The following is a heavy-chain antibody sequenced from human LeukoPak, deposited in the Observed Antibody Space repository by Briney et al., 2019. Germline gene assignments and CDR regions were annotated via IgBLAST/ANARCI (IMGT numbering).Heavy chain of an antibody. CDR1: GGSTSHYS. Sequence: SETLSLTCTVSGGSTSHYSWSWIQQPPGKGLEWIGYIFYSGSTDYNSALKSRVTISLDPSKNQFSLKLTSVTAADTAVYYCARQDFYYYYMDVWGKGTTVTVSS. CDR2: IFYSGST. CDR3: ARQDFYYYYMDV. V-gene: IGHV4-59*08. D-gene: IGHD3-3*01. J-gene: IGHJ6*03.